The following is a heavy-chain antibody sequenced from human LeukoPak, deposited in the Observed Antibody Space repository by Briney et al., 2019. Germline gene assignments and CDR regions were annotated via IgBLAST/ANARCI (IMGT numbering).Heavy chain of an antibody. V-gene: IGHV4-59*01. D-gene: IGHD3-10*01. CDR2: IYYSGST. J-gene: IGHJ3*02. CDR3: ARDSSYGSGSLDAFDI. Sequence: PSETLSLTCTVSGGSISSYYWSWIRQPPGKGLEWIGYIYYSGSTNYNPSLKSRVTISVDTSKNQFSLKLSSVTAADTAVYYCARDSSYGSGSLDAFDIWGQGTMVTVSS. CDR1: GGSISSYY.